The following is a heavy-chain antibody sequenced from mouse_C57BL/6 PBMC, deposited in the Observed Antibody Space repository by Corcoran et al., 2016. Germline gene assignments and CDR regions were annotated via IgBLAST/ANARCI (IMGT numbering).Heavy chain of an antibody. CDR3: SVYDYAVEFAY. Sequence: QVTLKESGPGILQSSQTLSLTCSFSGFSLSTSGMGVSWIRQPSGKGLEWLAHIYWDDDKRYNPSLKSRLTISKDTSRNQVFLKITSVDTADTATFCCSVYDYAVEFAYWGQGTLVTVSA. V-gene: IGHV8-12*01. J-gene: IGHJ3*01. CDR2: IYWDDDK. CDR1: GFSLSTSGMG. D-gene: IGHD2-4*01.